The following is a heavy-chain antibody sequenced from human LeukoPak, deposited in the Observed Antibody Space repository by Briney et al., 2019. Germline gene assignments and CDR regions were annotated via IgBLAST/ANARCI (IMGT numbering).Heavy chain of an antibody. CDR1: GYSFTSYW. Sequence: GEALKISCKGSGYSFTSYWIGWVRQMPGKGLEWMGIIWPGDSDTRYSASFQGQVTISADKSNSAAYLQWSSLKASDTAMYYCARRYSGSYYPEYFDYWGQGTLVTVSS. J-gene: IGHJ4*02. CDR2: IWPGDSDT. V-gene: IGHV5-51*01. D-gene: IGHD1-26*01. CDR3: ARRYSGSYYPEYFDY.